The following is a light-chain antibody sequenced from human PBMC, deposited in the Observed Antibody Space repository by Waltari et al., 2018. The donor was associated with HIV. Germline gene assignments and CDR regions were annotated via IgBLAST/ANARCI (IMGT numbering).Light chain of an antibody. J-gene: IGLJ3*02. Sequence: QSALTQPRSVSGSPGQSVPISCTGTSSAVGGYKYVHWYQQHPANAPNLMIYDVTKRPSGVPDRFSGSKSVNTASLTISGLEAEDEADYYCCSYAGSYTLVFGGGTKLTVL. V-gene: IGLV2-11*01. CDR3: CSYAGSYTLV. CDR1: SSAVGGYKY. CDR2: DVT.